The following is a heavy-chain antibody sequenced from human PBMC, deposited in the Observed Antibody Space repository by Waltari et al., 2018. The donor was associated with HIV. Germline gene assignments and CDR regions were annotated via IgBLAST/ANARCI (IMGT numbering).Heavy chain of an antibody. D-gene: IGHD3-10*01. V-gene: IGHV3-9*01. CDR2: RSRYGGSI. J-gene: IGHJ4*02. CDR3: ARAPYDSGNEYYFDH. Sequence: EVRLDQSGGGFAEPGKSLGLSCVGTEFSFASHAMHWLREIPGKGLEWVAGRSRYGGSISYADSVKGRFTISRDTAKNSLSLQMNSLRAEDTAVYYCARAPYDSGNEYYFDHWGLGTLVTVSS. CDR1: EFSFASHA.